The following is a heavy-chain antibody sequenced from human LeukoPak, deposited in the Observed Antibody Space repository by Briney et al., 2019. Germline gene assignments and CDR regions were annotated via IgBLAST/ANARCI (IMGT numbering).Heavy chain of an antibody. Sequence: GGSLRLSCTASGFTFGDYAMSCFRQAPGKGLEWVGFIRSKAYGGTTEYAASVKGRFTISRDDSKSIAYLQMNSLKTEDTAVYYCTRDPPYTGIVGATHFDYWGQGTLVTVSS. J-gene: IGHJ4*02. CDR3: TRDPPYTGIVGATHFDY. CDR1: GFTFGDYA. V-gene: IGHV3-49*03. D-gene: IGHD1-26*01. CDR2: IRSKAYGGTT.